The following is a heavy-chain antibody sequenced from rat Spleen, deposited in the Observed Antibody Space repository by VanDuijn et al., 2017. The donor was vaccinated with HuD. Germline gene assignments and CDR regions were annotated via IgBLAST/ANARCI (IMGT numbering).Heavy chain of an antibody. CDR2: ITNTGGST. J-gene: IGHJ2*01. CDR1: GFTFSDYY. Sequence: EVQLVESDGGLVQPGRSLKLSCAASGFTFSDYYMAWVRQAPGKGLEWVASITNTGGSTYYPDSVKGRFTISRDNAQSTLSLQMDSLRSEDTATYYCARRHYGYTDYFDYWGQGVMVSVSS. D-gene: IGHD1-9*01. V-gene: IGHV5-25*01. CDR3: ARRHYGYTDYFDY.